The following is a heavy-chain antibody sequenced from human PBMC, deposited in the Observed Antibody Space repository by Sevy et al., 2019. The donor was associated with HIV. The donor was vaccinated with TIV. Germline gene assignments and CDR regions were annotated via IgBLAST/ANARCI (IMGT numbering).Heavy chain of an antibody. J-gene: IGHJ6*02. Sequence: GGSLRLSCAASGFTFSDYYMSWIRQAPGKGLEWVSYISSSGSTIYYADSVKSRFTISRDNAKNSLYLQMNSLRAEDTAVYYCARDKSYYYYGMDVWGQGTTVTVSS. CDR3: ARDKSYYYYGMDV. V-gene: IGHV3-11*01. CDR2: ISSSGSTI. CDR1: GFTFSDYY.